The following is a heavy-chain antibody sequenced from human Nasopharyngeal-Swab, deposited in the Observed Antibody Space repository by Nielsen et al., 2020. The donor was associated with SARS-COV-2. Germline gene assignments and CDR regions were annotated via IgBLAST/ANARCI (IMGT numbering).Heavy chain of an antibody. CDR1: GLTFSSYS. CDR3: ARDPLSSWQAIGNWYFDL. V-gene: IGHV3-21*06. CDR2: VSSTSTYI. J-gene: IGHJ2*01. D-gene: IGHD6-13*01. Sequence: GGSLRLSCAASGLTFSSYSMNWVRQAPGKGLEWVSSVSSTSTYIYYADSVKGRFTISRDNAKNSLYLLLNSLRAEDSAVYYCARDPLSSWQAIGNWYFDLWGRGTLVTVSS.